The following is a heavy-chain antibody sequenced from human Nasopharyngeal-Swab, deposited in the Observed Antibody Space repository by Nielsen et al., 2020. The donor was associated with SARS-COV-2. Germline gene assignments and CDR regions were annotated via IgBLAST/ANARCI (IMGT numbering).Heavy chain of an antibody. Sequence: WIRQPPGKGLEWIGRIYYSGSTNYNPSLKRRVTRSVDTSKNQFSMKLSSVNAADTAVYYCARGSKQWLGRLSRYYYYGMDVWGQGTTVTVSS. D-gene: IGHD6-19*01. V-gene: IGHV4-39*07. CDR2: IYYSGST. J-gene: IGHJ6*02. CDR3: ARGSKQWLGRLSRYYYYGMDV.